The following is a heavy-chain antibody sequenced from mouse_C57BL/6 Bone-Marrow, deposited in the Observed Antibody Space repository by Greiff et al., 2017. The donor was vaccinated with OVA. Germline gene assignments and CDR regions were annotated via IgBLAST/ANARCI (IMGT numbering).Heavy chain of an antibody. CDR1: GYTFTSYW. CDR3: TRCYYGSILYFDY. V-gene: IGHV1-5*01. D-gene: IGHD1-1*01. CDR2: IYPGNSDT. Sequence: EVKLVESGTVLARPGASVKMSCKTSGYTFTSYWMHWVKQRPGQGLEWIGAIYPGNSDTSYNQKFKGKAKLTAVTSASTAYMELSSLTNEDSAVYYCTRCYYGSILYFDYWGQGTTLTVSS. J-gene: IGHJ2*01.